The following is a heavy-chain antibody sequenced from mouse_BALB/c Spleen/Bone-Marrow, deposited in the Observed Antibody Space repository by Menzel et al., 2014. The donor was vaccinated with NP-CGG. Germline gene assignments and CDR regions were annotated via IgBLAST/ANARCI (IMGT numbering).Heavy chain of an antibody. D-gene: IGHD2-3*01. Sequence: EVKLEESGGGLVQPGGSMKLSCVASGFTFSNYWMNWVRQSPEKGLEWVAEIRLKSNNYATHYAESVKGRFTISRDDSKSSVYLQMNNLRAEDTGIYYCTRGYYWGYFDVWGAGTTVTVSS. V-gene: IGHV6-6*02. CDR2: IRLKSNNYAT. CDR1: GFTFSNYW. J-gene: IGHJ1*01. CDR3: TRGYYWGYFDV.